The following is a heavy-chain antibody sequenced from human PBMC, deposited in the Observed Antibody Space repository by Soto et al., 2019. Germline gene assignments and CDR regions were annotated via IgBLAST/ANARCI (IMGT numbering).Heavy chain of an antibody. D-gene: IGHD1-1*01. CDR1: GDSFTTHW. Sequence: GESLKISCQGSGDSFTTHWSTWVRQTPGKGLEWMGRIDTSNSYINYSPSFQGHVTTSVDRSISTAYLQWSSLEASDNAIYFCARRLSGPKEEYNAYYFYRLDVWGQGTKVTVSS. V-gene: IGHV5-10-1*01. CDR3: ARRLSGPKEEYNAYYFYRLDV. J-gene: IGHJ6*02. CDR2: IDTSNSYI.